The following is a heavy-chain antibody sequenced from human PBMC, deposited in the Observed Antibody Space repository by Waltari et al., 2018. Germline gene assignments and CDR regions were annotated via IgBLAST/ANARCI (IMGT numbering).Heavy chain of an antibody. CDR3: ATQTSITGTSAGAFDI. D-gene: IGHD1-7*01. CDR1: AGSISSSPYY. Sequence: QLQLQESGPGLVKPSETLSRTCTVTAGSISSSPYYWGWARQPPRKGLEWIGSIYYSGSTYYNPSLKSRLTISVDTSKNQFSLKLSSVTAADTAVYYCATQTSITGTSAGAFDIWGQGTMVTVSS. J-gene: IGHJ3*02. CDR2: IYYSGST. V-gene: IGHV4-39*01.